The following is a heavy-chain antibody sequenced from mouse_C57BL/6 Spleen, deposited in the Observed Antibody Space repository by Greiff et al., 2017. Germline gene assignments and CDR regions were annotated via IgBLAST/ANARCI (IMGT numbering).Heavy chain of an antibody. J-gene: IGHJ1*03. CDR1: GFSFNTYA. D-gene: IGHD1-1*01. Sequence: EVQRVESGGGLVQPKGSSKLSCAASGFSFNTYAMNWVRQAPGTGLEWVARIRSKSNNYATYYADSVKDRFTISRDDSESMLYLQMNNLKTEDTARYYGVRQGITTVVARDWYFDVWGTGTTVTVSA. CDR2: IRSKSNNYAT. V-gene: IGHV10-1*01. CDR3: VRQGITTVVARDWYFDV.